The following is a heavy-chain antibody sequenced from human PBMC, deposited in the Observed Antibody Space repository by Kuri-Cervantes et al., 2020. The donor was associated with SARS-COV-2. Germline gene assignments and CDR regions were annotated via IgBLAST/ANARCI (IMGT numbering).Heavy chain of an antibody. CDR3: AAHTVRWWPI. J-gene: IGHJ4*02. D-gene: IGHD2-15*01. V-gene: IGHV4-39*02. CDR2: IHYTGNT. CDR1: GDSFSDYSYY. Sequence: SETLSLTCTVSGDSFSDYSYYWGWIRQSPGKGLEWMGSIHYTGNTYYKPSLASRVTISVDTSKNHFSLRLTSLTAADTAVYFCAAHTVRWWPIWGQGALVTVSS.